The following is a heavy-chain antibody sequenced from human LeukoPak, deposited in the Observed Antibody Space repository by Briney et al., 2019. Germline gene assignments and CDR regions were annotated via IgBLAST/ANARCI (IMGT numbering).Heavy chain of an antibody. CDR2: IYHSGST. Sequence: SETLSLTCTVSGYSISSGYYWGWIRQPPGKGLEWIGSIYHSGSTYYNPSLKSRVTISVDTSKNQFSLKLSSVTAADTAVYYCARDGEDLYCSGGSCYYNWFDPWGQGTLVTVSS. J-gene: IGHJ5*02. CDR3: ARDGEDLYCSGGSCYYNWFDP. CDR1: GYSISSGYY. V-gene: IGHV4-38-2*02. D-gene: IGHD2-15*01.